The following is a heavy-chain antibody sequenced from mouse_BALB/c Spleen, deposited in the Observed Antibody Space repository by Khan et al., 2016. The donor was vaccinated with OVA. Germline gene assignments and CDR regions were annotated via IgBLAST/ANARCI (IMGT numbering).Heavy chain of an antibody. CDR3: ARIYRSDFDY. J-gene: IGHJ2*01. Sequence: VQLQQSGPELVNPGASVKISCKASGYSFTGYFMNWVMQSHGKSLEWIGRINPHIGETFYNQKFKDKATLTVDESSSTAHMELRSLASEDSAVYYCARIYRSDFDYWGQGTTLTVSS. CDR1: GYSFTGYF. V-gene: IGHV1-20*02. CDR2: INPHIGET. D-gene: IGHD1-1*01.